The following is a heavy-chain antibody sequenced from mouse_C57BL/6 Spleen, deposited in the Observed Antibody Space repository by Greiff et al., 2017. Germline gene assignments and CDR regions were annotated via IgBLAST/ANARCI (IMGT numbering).Heavy chain of an antibody. J-gene: IGHJ4*01. CDR3: AMTGDYDYYYYAMDY. CDR2: IYPRSGNT. Sequence: QVQLQQSGAELVRPGASVKLSCKASGYTFTSYGISWVKQRTGQGLEWIGEIYPRSGNTYYNEKFKGKATLTADKSSSTAYMELRSLTSEDSAVYFCAMTGDYDYYYYAMDYWGQGTSVTVSS. D-gene: IGHD2-4*01. CDR1: GYTFTSYG. V-gene: IGHV1-81*01.